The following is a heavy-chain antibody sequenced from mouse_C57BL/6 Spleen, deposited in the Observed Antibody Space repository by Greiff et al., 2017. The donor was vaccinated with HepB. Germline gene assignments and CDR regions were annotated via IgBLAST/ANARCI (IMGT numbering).Heavy chain of an antibody. CDR1: GYTFTSYW. V-gene: IGHV1-61*01. Sequence: QVQLQQPGAELVRPGSSVKLSCKASGYTFTSYWMDWVKQRPGQGLEWIGNIYPSDSETHYNQKFKDKATLTGDKSSSTAYRQLSSLTSEDSAVYYCARRDMNYYGSSYERDLSYWGQGTLVTVSA. J-gene: IGHJ3*01. CDR3: ARRDMNYYGSSYERDLSY. CDR2: IYPSDSET. D-gene: IGHD1-1*01.